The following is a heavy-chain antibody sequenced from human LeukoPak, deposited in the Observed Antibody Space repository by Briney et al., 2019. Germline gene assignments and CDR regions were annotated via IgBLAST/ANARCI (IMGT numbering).Heavy chain of an antibody. Sequence: GGSLRLSCAASGFTFSSYSMNWVRQAPGKGLEWVSSISSSSSYIYYADSVKGRFTISRDNAKNSLYLQMNSLRAEDTAVYYCARGYCSGGSCFEGYYYYGMDVWGQGTTVTVSS. CDR2: ISSSSSYI. CDR3: ARGYCSGGSCFEGYYYYGMDV. J-gene: IGHJ6*02. CDR1: GFTFSSYS. V-gene: IGHV3-21*01. D-gene: IGHD2-15*01.